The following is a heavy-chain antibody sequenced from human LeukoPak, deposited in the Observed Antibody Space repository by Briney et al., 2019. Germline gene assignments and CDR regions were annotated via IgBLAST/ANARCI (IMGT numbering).Heavy chain of an antibody. CDR2: ISASGGST. Sequence: TGGSLRLSCAVSGFTFISYAMSWVRQAPGKGLEWVSVISASGGSTYYANSVKGRFTISRDNSKNTLYLQMNSLRAEDTAVYHCGNGGYSGYDPVDYWGQGTLVTVSS. CDR1: GFTFISYA. V-gene: IGHV3-23*01. J-gene: IGHJ4*02. D-gene: IGHD5-12*01. CDR3: GNGGYSGYDPVDY.